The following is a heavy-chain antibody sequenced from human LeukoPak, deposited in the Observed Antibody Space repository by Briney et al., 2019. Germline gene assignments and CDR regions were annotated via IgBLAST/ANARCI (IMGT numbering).Heavy chain of an antibody. CDR2: IRYDGSNK. V-gene: IGHV3-30*02. Sequence: PGGSLRLSCAATGLSVSTNFMSWVRQAPGKGLEWVAFIRYDGSNKYYADSVKGRFTISRDNSKNTLYLQMYSLRAEDTAVYYCAKEHMIRGVIFWFDPWGQGTPVIVSS. CDR3: AKEHMIRGVIFWFDP. CDR1: GLSVSTNF. J-gene: IGHJ5*02. D-gene: IGHD3-10*01.